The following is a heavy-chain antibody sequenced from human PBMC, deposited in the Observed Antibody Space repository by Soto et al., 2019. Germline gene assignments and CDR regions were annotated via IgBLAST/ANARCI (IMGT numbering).Heavy chain of an antibody. CDR1: GYIFTTYW. CDR3: ARSGYSSHGMDV. Sequence: GESLKISCQGSGYIFTTYWIGWVRQMPGKGLEWMGIIYPPDSDTRYSPSFQGQVTISADKSITNAYLQWSSLRASDTAVYYCARSGYSSHGMDVWGQGTTVPVSS. CDR2: IYPPDSDT. D-gene: IGHD5-12*01. J-gene: IGHJ6*02. V-gene: IGHV5-51*01.